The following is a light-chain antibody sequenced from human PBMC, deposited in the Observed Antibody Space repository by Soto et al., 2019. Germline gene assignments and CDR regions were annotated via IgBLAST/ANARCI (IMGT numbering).Light chain of an antibody. CDR1: QGIRND. V-gene: IGKV1-17*01. J-gene: IGKJ2*01. CDR3: LQRNTYPYT. Sequence: DIQMTQSPSSLPASVGDRVTIICRASQGIRNDLGWYQQKPGKAPKRLIYAASSLDGGVPSRFSGSGSGTEFTPTISSLQPEECATYYRLQRNTYPYTFGQAPKLEFK. CDR2: AAS.